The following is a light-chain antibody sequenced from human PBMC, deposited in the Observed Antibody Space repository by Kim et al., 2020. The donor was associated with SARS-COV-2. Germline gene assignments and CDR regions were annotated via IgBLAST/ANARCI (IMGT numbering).Light chain of an antibody. Sequence: VALGQTVRITCQGDSLRSHYATWYQQKPGQAPVLVIYGKNNWPSGIPDRFSGSSSGNTVSLTITGAQAEDEAEYYCNSRDSDNSFVFATGTKVTVL. CDR3: NSRDSDNSFV. J-gene: IGLJ1*01. CDR2: GKN. V-gene: IGLV3-19*01. CDR1: SLRSHY.